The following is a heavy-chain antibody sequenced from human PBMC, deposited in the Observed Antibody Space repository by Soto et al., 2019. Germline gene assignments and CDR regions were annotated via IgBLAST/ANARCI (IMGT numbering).Heavy chain of an antibody. CDR1: GFDFGDYY. V-gene: IGHV3-11*01. D-gene: IGHD6-13*01. Sequence: PGGSLRLSCTGSGFDFGDYYMSWIRQAPGKGLEWVSYIDSGDGTTYYTDSVKGRFTISRDNDKKTVYLQMSSLRVEDTALYYCVRPYYSSSWFPFDRWGQGTLVTVSS. CDR2: IDSGDGTT. CDR3: VRPYYSSSWFPFDR. J-gene: IGHJ4*02.